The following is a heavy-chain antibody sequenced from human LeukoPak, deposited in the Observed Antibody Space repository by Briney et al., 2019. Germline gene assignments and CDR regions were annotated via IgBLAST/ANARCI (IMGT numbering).Heavy chain of an antibody. D-gene: IGHD6-6*01. J-gene: IGHJ4*02. CDR2: IHPNSGGT. CDR3: GRKSAARKTSEFDY. V-gene: IGHV1-2*02. Sequence: AAVKVSCKASGYTFTDYYMNWVRQAPGQGLEWMGWIHPNSGGTNYAQKFQGRVTMTRDTSISTAYMELSRLTFDDTAVYYCGRKSAARKTSEFDYWGQGTLVTVSS. CDR1: GYTFTDYY.